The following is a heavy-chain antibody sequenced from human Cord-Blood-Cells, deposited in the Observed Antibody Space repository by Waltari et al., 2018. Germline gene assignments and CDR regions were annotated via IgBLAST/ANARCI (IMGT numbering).Heavy chain of an antibody. CDR2: ISYDGSNK. Sequence: QVQLVESGGGVVQPGRSLRLSCAASGFTFSSHGMHLVRQAPGKGLEWVAVISYDGSNKYYAYSVKGRFTISRDNSKNTLYLQMNSLRAEDTAVYYCAKDLNAFDIWGQGTMVTVSS. CDR1: GFTFSSHG. CDR3: AKDLNAFDI. V-gene: IGHV3-30*18. J-gene: IGHJ3*02.